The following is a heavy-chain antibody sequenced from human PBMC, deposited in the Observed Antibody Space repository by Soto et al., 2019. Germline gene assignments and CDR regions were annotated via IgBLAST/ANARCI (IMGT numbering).Heavy chain of an antibody. D-gene: IGHD3-10*01. V-gene: IGHV1-69*04. CDR3: ARDFKRYYRSGAANYYYYYGMDV. J-gene: IGHJ6*02. CDR2: IIPILGIA. Sequence: SVRVSCKASGYTFTSYGISWVRQAPGQGLEWMGRIIPILGIANYAQKFQGRVTITADKSTSTAYMELSSLRSEDTAVYYCARDFKRYYRSGAANYYYYYGMDVWGQGTTVTVSS. CDR1: GYTFTSYG.